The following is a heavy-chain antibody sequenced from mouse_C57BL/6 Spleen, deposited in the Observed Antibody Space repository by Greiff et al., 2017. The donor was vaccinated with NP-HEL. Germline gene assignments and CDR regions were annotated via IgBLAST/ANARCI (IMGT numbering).Heavy chain of an antibody. V-gene: IGHV1-22*01. CDR2: INPNNGGT. J-gene: IGHJ3*01. CDR1: GYTFTDYN. CDR3: ARSGTGGFAY. D-gene: IGHD4-1*01. Sequence: EVQLQESGPELVKPGASVKMSCKASGYTFTDYNMHWVKQSHGKSLEWIGYINPNNGGTSYNQKFKGKATLTVNKSSSTAYMELRSLTSEDSAVYDCARSGTGGFAYWGQGTLVTVSA.